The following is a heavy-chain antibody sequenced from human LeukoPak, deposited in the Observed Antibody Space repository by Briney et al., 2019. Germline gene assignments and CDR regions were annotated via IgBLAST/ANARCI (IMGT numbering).Heavy chain of an antibody. CDR1: SYTFTSG. CDR2: ISLYNGNT. V-gene: IGHV1-18*01. Sequence: ASVKVSCKFSSYTFTSGITWVRQAPGQGLEWMGWISLYNGNTKYAQKPQGRVTLTTETSTDTAHMELRSLRSDDTAVYYCARDEDHNPLVHWGQGTLVTVSS. CDR3: ARDEDHNPLVH. J-gene: IGHJ4*02.